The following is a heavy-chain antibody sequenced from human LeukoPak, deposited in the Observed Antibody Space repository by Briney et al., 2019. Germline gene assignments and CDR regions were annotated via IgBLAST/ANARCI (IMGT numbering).Heavy chain of an antibody. CDR3: ASAQIEAVSRFDY. J-gene: IGHJ4*02. V-gene: IGHV1-2*02. D-gene: IGHD2-15*01. CDR1: VYIFTDYY. CDR2: INPNSGGT. Sequence: ALVQVSRQACVYIFTDYYMHWVRQPPGQGLERIGWINPNSGGTNYAQKLQGRVTMSRDTSISTAYMELSRLRSDDTAVYYCASAQIEAVSRFDYWGQGTLVTVSS.